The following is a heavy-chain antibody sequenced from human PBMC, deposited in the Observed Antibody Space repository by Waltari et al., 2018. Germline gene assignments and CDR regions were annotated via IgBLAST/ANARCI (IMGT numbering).Heavy chain of an antibody. CDR2: IYYSGST. D-gene: IGHD6-13*01. Sequence: QLQLQESGPGLVKPSETLSLTCTVSGGSISSSSYYWGWIRQPPGKGLEWIGSIYYSGSTYYNPSLQSRVTISVDTSTNQFSLKLSSVTAADTAVYYCARDSASSSWYGPPFDYWGQGTLVTVSS. CDR1: GGSISSSSYY. J-gene: IGHJ4*02. CDR3: ARDSASSSWYGPPFDY. V-gene: IGHV4-39*07.